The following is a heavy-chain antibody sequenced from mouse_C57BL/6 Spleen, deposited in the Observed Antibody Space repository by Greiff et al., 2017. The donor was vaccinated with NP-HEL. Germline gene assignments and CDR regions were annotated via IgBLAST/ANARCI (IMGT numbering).Heavy chain of an antibody. CDR2: IDPANGNT. V-gene: IGHV14-3*01. D-gene: IGHD1-1*01. CDR3: ARSDYYGSYAMDY. J-gene: IGHJ4*01. CDR1: GFNIKNTY. Sequence: VHVKQSVAELVRPGASVKLSCTASGFNIKNTYMHWVKQRPEQGLEWIGRIDPANGNTKYAPKFQGKATITADTSSNTAYLQLSSLTSEDTAIYYCARSDYYGSYAMDYWGQGTSVTVSS.